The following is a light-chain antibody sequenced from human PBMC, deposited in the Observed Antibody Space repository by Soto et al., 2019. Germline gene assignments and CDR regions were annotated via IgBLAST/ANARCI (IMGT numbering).Light chain of an antibody. CDR1: QNIGSW. V-gene: IGKV1-5*03. Sequence: DIQMTRSPSTLSASVGDRVTITCRASQNIGSWLAWYQQKPGKAPKLLIYKASSLESGVPSRFSGSGSGTEFTLTISSLQPDDFATYYCQQYNSYSTFGQGTKLEIK. CDR3: QQYNSYST. CDR2: KAS. J-gene: IGKJ2*01.